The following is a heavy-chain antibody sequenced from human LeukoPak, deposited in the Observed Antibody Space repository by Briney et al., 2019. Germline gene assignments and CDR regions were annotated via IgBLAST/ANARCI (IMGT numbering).Heavy chain of an antibody. CDR3: ARDGGGYRFYNWFDP. J-gene: IGHJ5*02. D-gene: IGHD5-12*01. Sequence: GGSLRLSCAASGFTFSSYEMNWVRQAPGKGLEWVSSISRSSSYIHYADSVKGRFTISRDNAKNSLYLQMNSLRAEDTAVYYCARDGGGYRFYNWFDPWGQGTLVTVSS. CDR1: GFTFSSYE. V-gene: IGHV3-21*01. CDR2: ISRSSSYI.